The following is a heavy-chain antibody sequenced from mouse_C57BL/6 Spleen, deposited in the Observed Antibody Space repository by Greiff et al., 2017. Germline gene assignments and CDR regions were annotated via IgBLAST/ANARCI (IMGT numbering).Heavy chain of an antibody. CDR1: GISLSTFGMG. D-gene: IGHD1-1*01. CDR2: IWWDDDK. CDR3: ARFLYGNSYDWYFDV. Sequence: QVTLKVSGPGILQPSQTLSLTCSFSGISLSTFGMGVGWIRQPSGKGLEWLAHIWWDDDKYYNPALKSRLTISKATSKNQVSLKSANVDTADTATYYGARFLYGNSYDWYFDVWGTGTTVTVSS. V-gene: IGHV8-8*01. J-gene: IGHJ1*03.